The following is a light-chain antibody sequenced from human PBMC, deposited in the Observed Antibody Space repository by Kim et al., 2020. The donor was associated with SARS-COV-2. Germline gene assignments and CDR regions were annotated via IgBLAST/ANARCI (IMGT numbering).Light chain of an antibody. V-gene: IGLV6-57*01. CDR1: SGSIASNY. CDR3: QSYDSDIGV. Sequence: GKTVAISCTRSSGSIASNYVQWYQQRPGSSPTTVSYEDNERPSGVPDRFSGSIDSSSNSASLTISGLKAEDEADYYCQSYDSDIGVFGGVTKVTVL. J-gene: IGLJ3*02. CDR2: EDN.